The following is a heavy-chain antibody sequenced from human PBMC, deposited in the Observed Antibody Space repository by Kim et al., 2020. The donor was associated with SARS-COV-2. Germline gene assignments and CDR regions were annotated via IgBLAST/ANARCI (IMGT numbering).Heavy chain of an antibody. CDR1: GFTFSTFG. CDR2: IWNDGRNQ. Sequence: GRSLRLSCVASGFTFSTFGMHWVRQAPGKGLEWVSLIWNDGRNQDYADSVKGRFTISRDNSKNTLYLQMNSLRAEDTAVYYCTRDNWSLEKGAFDIWGQGTMVTVSS. J-gene: IGHJ3*02. V-gene: IGHV3-33*01. D-gene: IGHD1-20*01. CDR3: TRDNWSLEKGAFDI.